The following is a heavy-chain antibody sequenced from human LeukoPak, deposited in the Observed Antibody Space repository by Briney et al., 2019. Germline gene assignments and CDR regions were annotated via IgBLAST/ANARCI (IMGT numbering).Heavy chain of an antibody. CDR1: GGSISSSYYY. Sequence: SETLSLTCTVSGGSISSSYYYWGWIRQPPGKGLEWIGSIYYSGSTNYNPSLKSRVSISVDTSKNQFSLKLSSVTAADTAVYYCARGTTTVKIDYWGQGTLVTVSS. D-gene: IGHD4-17*01. V-gene: IGHV4-39*07. J-gene: IGHJ4*02. CDR3: ARGTTTVKIDY. CDR2: IYYSGST.